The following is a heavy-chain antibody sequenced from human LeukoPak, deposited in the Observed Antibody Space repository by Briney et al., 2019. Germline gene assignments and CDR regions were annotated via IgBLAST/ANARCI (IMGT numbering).Heavy chain of an antibody. J-gene: IGHJ4*02. Sequence: PGGSLRLSCAASGFTVSSNCMSWVRQAPGKGLEWVSVIYSGGSTYYADSVKGRFTISRDNSKNTVDLQMNSLRAEDTAVYYCARGHDYDSSVAYWGQGTLATVSS. D-gene: IGHD3-22*01. CDR3: ARGHDYDSSVAY. V-gene: IGHV3-66*01. CDR1: GFTVSSNC. CDR2: IYSGGST.